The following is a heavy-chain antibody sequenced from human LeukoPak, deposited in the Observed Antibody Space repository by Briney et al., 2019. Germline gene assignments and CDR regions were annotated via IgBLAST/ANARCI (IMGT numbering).Heavy chain of an antibody. Sequence: PSETLSLTCTVSGGSISSGDYYWSWIRQPPGKGLEWIGYIYYSGSTYYNLSLKSRVTISVDTSKNQFSLKLSSVTAADTAVYYCARAMSVVPAAIGLYYYYMDVWGKGTTVTVSS. V-gene: IGHV4-30-4*01. CDR2: IYYSGST. D-gene: IGHD2-2*02. CDR3: ARAMSVVPAAIGLYYYYMDV. J-gene: IGHJ6*03. CDR1: GGSISSGDYY.